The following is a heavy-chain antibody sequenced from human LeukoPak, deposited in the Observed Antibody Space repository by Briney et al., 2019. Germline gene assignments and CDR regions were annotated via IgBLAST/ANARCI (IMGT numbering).Heavy chain of an antibody. J-gene: IGHJ4*02. CDR2: IYYSGST. Sequence: PSETLSLTCTVSGGSISSYYWSWIRQPPGKGLEWIGYIYYSGSTNYNPSLKSRVTISVDTSKNQFSLKLSSVTAADTAVYYCARVTSGVYFDYWGQGTLVTVSS. CDR3: ARVTSGVYFDY. CDR1: GGSISSYY. V-gene: IGHV4-59*01. D-gene: IGHD2-8*01.